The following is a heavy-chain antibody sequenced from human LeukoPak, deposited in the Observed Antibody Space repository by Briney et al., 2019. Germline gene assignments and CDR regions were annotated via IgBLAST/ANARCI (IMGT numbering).Heavy chain of an antibody. Sequence: PGGSLRLSCAASGFTLCAFAMHWVRQAPGKGLEWVSLIDKDGRSTYYADSVKSRFTISRDNSKNSLYLQMNSLRTEDTALYYCATWAFYHSLDVWGQGTTVTVSS. V-gene: IGHV3-43*02. CDR3: ATWAFYHSLDV. CDR1: GFTLCAFA. CDR2: IDKDGRST. J-gene: IGHJ6*02. D-gene: IGHD1-26*01.